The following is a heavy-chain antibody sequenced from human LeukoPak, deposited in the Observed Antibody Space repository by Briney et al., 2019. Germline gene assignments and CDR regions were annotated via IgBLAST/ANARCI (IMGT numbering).Heavy chain of an antibody. CDR1: GGSISSGDYY. V-gene: IGHV4-30-4*08. D-gene: IGHD6-13*01. CDR3: AREGRGAAAGMDY. Sequence: PSETLSLTCTVSGGSISSGDYYWSWIRQPPGKGLEWIGYIYYSGSTYYNPSLKSRVTISVDTSKNQFSLKLSSVTAADTAVYYCAREGRGAAAGMDYWGQGTLVTVSS. CDR2: IYYSGST. J-gene: IGHJ4*02.